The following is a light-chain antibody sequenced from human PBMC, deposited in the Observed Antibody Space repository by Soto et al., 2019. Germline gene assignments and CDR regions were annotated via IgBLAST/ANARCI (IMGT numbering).Light chain of an antibody. J-gene: IGKJ1*01. CDR1: QSVSSSY. CDR2: GAS. V-gene: IGKV3-20*01. Sequence: TQSPSTLSASVGDRVTITCRASQSVSSSYLAWYQQKPGQAPRLLIYGASSRATGIPDRFSDSGSGTDFTLTISRLEPEDFAVYYCQQYGSSGTFGQGTKVDIK. CDR3: QQYGSSGT.